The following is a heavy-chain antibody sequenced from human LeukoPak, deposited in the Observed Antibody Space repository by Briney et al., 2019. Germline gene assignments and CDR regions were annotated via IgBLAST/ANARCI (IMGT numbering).Heavy chain of an antibody. Sequence: TSETLSLTCAVYGGSFSGYYWSWIRQPPGKGLEWIGEINHSGSTNYNPSLKSRVTISVDTSKNQFSLKLSSVTAADAAVYYCARSKWELLRGDFDYWGQGTLVTVSS. CDR2: INHSGST. CDR1: GGSFSGYY. D-gene: IGHD1-26*01. V-gene: IGHV4-34*01. CDR3: ARSKWELLRGDFDY. J-gene: IGHJ4*02.